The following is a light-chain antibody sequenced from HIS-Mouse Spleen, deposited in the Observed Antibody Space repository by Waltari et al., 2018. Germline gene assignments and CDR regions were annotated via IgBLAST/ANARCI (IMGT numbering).Light chain of an antibody. V-gene: IGLV3-19*01. CDR1: SLRSYY. CDR2: GKN. CDR3: NSRDSSGNHVV. Sequence: SSELTQDPAVSVALGQTVRITCQGDSLRSYYASWYQQKPGQAPVLVIYGKNNRPSGMPDRFYGSRPGNPASLTITGAQAEDEADYYCNSRDSSGNHVVFGGGTKLTVL. J-gene: IGLJ2*01.